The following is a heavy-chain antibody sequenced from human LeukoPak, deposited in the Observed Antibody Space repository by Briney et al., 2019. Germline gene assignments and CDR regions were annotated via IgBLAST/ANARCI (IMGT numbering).Heavy chain of an antibody. V-gene: IGHV4-4*09. CDR1: GGSFNSYF. CDR2: VYASGST. D-gene: IGHD3-10*01. CDR3: ARRGTWFDP. J-gene: IGHJ5*02. Sequence: SETLSLTCTVSGGSFNSYFWSWIRQPPGKGLEWIGYVYASGSTYYSPSLKSRVTISLDTSKNQVFLKLISVTAADTAVYYCARRGTWFDPWGQGTLVTVSS.